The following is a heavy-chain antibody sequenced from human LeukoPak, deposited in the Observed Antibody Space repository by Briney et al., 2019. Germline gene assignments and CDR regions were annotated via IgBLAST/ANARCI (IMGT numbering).Heavy chain of an antibody. CDR3: ASNRLRIDAFDI. V-gene: IGHV4-59*08. D-gene: IGHD4-17*01. J-gene: IGHJ3*02. CDR2: IYDSGST. Sequence: SETLSLTCTVSGDSISSYYWSWIRQPPGKGLEWIGYIYDSGSTNYNPSLKSRVTISVDTSKNQFSLKLSSVTAADTAVYYCASNRLRIDAFDIWGQGTMVTVSS. CDR1: GDSISSYY.